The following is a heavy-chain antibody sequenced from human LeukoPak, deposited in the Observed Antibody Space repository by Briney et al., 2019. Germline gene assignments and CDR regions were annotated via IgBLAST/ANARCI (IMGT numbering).Heavy chain of an antibody. Sequence: PSETLSLTCTVSGGSISSSYWSWIRQPPRKGLEWIGYTFYNGNKKYHPSLESRVAISLDTSNNRFSLSLSSVTAADTAVYYCARESSYYDILTGYYPPGAFDIWGQGTMVTVSS. D-gene: IGHD3-9*01. V-gene: IGHV4-59*01. CDR3: ARESSYYDILTGYYPPGAFDI. CDR1: GGSISSSY. CDR2: TFYNGNK. J-gene: IGHJ3*02.